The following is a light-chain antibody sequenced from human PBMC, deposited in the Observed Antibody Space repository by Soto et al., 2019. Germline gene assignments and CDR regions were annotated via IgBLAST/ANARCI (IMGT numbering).Light chain of an antibody. CDR1: QRSSSW. J-gene: IGKJ1*01. CDR3: QQYNSDPRT. CDR2: EAS. Sequence: DIQMTQAPTTLSASVGDSVTLACRASQRSSSWLAWYQQKPGKAPKFLMYEASTLERGVPSRFSGSGSGTEFTLTISSLQPDDFATYYCQQYNSDPRTFGQGTKVEIK. V-gene: IGKV1-5*01.